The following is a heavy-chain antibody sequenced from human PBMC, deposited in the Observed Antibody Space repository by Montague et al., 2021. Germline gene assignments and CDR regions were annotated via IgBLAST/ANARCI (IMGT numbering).Heavy chain of an antibody. V-gene: IGHV4-59*01. CDR2: IYSSGST. Sequence: SETLSLTCTVSGGSMRGYKWTWIRQPPGKGLEWIGYIYSSGSTNYNSISTLPGRVIISVDTTKNQFSLKLTSVTAADTAMYYCAREWSAFDFWGRGTMVTVSS. CDR1: GGSMRGYK. CDR3: AREWSAFDF. D-gene: IGHD3-3*01. J-gene: IGHJ3*01.